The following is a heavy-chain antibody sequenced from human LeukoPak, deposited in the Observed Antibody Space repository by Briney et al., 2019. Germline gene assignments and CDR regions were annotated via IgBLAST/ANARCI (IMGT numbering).Heavy chain of an antibody. CDR3: AKDGGHYGSGSPDY. V-gene: IGHV3-23*01. CDR1: GFTFSSYA. J-gene: IGHJ4*02. D-gene: IGHD3-10*01. CDR2: ISGSGGST. Sequence: PGGSLRLSCTAFGFTFSSYAMSWVRQAPGKGLEWVSDISGSGGSTDYADSVKGRFTISRDNPKNTLYLQMNSLRAEDTAVYYCAKDGGHYGSGSPDYWGQGTLVTVSS.